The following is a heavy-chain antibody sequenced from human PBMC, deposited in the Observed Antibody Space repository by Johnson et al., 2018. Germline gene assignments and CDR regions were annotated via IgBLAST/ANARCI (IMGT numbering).Heavy chain of an antibody. V-gene: IGHV3-30*04. CDR2: ISYDGSNK. CDR1: GFTFSSYA. CDR3: AKDLIKHIVVVTAIYYYGMDV. D-gene: IGHD2-21*02. J-gene: IGHJ6*02. Sequence: QVQLVQSGGGVVQPGRSXRLSCAASGFTFSSYAMHWVRQAPGKGLEWVAVISYDGSNKYYADSVKGRFTISRDNSKNTLYLQMNSLRAEDTAVYYCAKDLIKHIVVVTAIYYYGMDVWGQGTTVTVSS.